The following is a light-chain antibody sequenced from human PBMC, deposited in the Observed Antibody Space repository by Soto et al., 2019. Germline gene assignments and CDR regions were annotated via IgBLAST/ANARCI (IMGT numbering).Light chain of an antibody. Sequence: DIVMTQSPDSLAVSLGERATINCKSSQSVLYSSNNKNYLAWYQQKPGQPPKLLIYWASTRQSGVPDRLSGSGSGTDFTLTISSLQADDVAVYYGQQYYSTLLTFGGATKVAIK. V-gene: IGKV4-1*01. CDR3: QQYYSTLLT. J-gene: IGKJ4*01. CDR2: WAS. CDR1: QSVLYSSNNKNY.